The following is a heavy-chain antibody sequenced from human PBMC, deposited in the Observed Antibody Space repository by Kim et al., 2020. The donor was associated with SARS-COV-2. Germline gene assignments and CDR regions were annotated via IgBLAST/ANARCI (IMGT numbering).Heavy chain of an antibody. Sequence: NPSLKSPITISVDTSKNQFSLKLSSVTAADTAVYYCASIVYYYGSKYCQHWGQGTLVTASS. D-gene: IGHD3-10*01. CDR3: ASIVYYYGSKYCQH. J-gene: IGHJ1*01. V-gene: IGHV4-31*01.